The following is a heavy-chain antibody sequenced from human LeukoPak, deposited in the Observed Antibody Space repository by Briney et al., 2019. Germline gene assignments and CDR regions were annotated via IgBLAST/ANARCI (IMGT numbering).Heavy chain of an antibody. V-gene: IGHV3-30*02. CDR1: GFTFSSYG. CDR3: ARRYSNSWYYFDY. D-gene: IGHD6-13*01. J-gene: IGHJ4*02. Sequence: GGSLRLSCAASGFTFSSYGMYWVRQAPGKGLEWVAFTRYDGSETYYVDSVKGRFTISGDNAKNSLFLHMNSLSAEDTAVYFCARRYSNSWYYFDYWGQGALVTVSS. CDR2: TRYDGSET.